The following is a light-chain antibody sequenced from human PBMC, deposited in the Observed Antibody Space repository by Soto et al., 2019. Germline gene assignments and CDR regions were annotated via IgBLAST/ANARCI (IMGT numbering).Light chain of an antibody. CDR3: QQYYTTRPWT. J-gene: IGKJ1*01. CDR2: WAS. CDR1: QSVLYSSNNKNY. V-gene: IGKV4-1*01. Sequence: DIVMTQSPDSLAVSLGERATINCKSSQSVLYSSNNKNYLAWYQQKPGQPPKLLIYWASTRESGVPDRFSGSGSGTDFTLTISSLQAEAVAVYYCQQYYTTRPWTFGQGTKVEIK.